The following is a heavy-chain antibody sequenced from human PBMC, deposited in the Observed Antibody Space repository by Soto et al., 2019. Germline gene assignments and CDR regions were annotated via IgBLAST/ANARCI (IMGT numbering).Heavy chain of an antibody. Sequence: GWSLRLACASSGFTFISYGMHWVRQAPGKGLEWVAVISYDGSNKYSADSVEGRFTISRDNSKNTLYLHMNSLGAEDTAVYFCAKGALSGYSRYSFYYFDYWGQGTLVTVSS. CDR3: AKGALSGYSRYSFYYFDY. D-gene: IGHD5-12*01. J-gene: IGHJ4*02. CDR1: GFTFISYG. V-gene: IGHV3-30*18. CDR2: ISYDGSNK.